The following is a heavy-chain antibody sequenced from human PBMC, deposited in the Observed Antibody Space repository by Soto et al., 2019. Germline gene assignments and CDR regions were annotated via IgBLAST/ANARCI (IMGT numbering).Heavy chain of an antibody. J-gene: IGHJ3*01. D-gene: IGHD1-1*01. CDR3: ATWHEREHAYDV. CDR2: LYDLDGS. V-gene: IGHV3-53*01. Sequence: DVQLVESGGGLIQPGESLRLSCAASGFAISGKKYVAWGRQAPGKGLEWVSALYDLDGSFYAASVKGRFTTSSDSSKTTVYHQMNDLRPDDTAVYYCATWHEREHAYDVWGQGTTVTVSS. CDR1: GFAISGKKY.